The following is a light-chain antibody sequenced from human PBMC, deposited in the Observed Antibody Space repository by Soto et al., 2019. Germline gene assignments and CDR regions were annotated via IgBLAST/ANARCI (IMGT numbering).Light chain of an antibody. Sequence: DIQMTQSSSTLSASVGDRVTITCRASQSISSWLAWYQQKPGKAPKLLIYKASSLESGVPSRFSGSGSGTEFTLTISSLQPDDFATYSCQQYNSYSFTFGQGTKLEIK. CDR1: QSISSW. V-gene: IGKV1-5*03. CDR2: KAS. J-gene: IGKJ2*01. CDR3: QQYNSYSFT.